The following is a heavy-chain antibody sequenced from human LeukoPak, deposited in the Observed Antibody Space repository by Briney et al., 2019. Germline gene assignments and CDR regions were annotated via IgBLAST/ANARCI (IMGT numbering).Heavy chain of an antibody. CDR3: AREGGSSWDFDY. J-gene: IGHJ4*02. Sequence: SETLSLTCTVSGGSFSSGSYYWSWIRQPPGKGLEWIGYVYYSGSTNYNPSLKSRVTISIDTSKNQFSLKLTSVTAADTAVYYCAREGGSSWDFDYWGQGTLVTVSS. CDR2: VYYSGST. CDR1: GGSFSSGSYY. V-gene: IGHV4-61*01. D-gene: IGHD6-13*01.